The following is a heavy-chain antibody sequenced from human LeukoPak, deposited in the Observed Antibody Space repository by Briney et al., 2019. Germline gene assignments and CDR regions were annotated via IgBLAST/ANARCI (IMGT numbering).Heavy chain of an antibody. CDR1: VFTFSIYA. V-gene: IGHV3-23*01. D-gene: IGHD3-10*01. CDR3: AKSYYYHPGSFDY. CDR2: IRCSGGST. J-gene: IGHJ4*02. Sequence: RGCLRHSSADSVFTFSIYAMSSVRQTPGERLWCGSAIRCSGGSTYYAASVKGRFTISRQDSTNTPYLQMNRPRGEDTAVYYCAKSYYYHPGSFDYRGQRNLVTVSS.